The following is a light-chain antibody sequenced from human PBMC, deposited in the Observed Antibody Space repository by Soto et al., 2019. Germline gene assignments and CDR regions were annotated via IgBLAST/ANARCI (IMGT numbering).Light chain of an antibody. CDR1: QDINSY. Sequence: DIQLTQSPSFLSASVGDRVTITCRASQDINSYLAWYQQKSGKAPNLLINAASTLQSAVPRRFSGGGSGTEFTLTISGLQPKDSATYYCQQLAMYPRTFGQGTKVE. J-gene: IGKJ1*01. V-gene: IGKV1-9*01. CDR2: AAS. CDR3: QQLAMYPRT.